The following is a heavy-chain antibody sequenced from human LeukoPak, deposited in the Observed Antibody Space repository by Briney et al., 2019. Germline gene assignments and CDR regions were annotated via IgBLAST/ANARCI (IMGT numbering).Heavy chain of an antibody. CDR1: GYTFTSYG. CDR2: ISAYNGNT. Sequence: GASVKVSCKASGYTFTSYGISWVRQAPGQGLEWMGWISAYNGNTNYAQKFQGRVTMTRDTSISTAYMELSRLRSDDTAVYYCARVEGIRAAAGGNYYYYMDVWGKGTTVTVSS. CDR3: ARVEGIRAAAGGNYYYYMDV. V-gene: IGHV1-18*01. D-gene: IGHD6-13*01. J-gene: IGHJ6*03.